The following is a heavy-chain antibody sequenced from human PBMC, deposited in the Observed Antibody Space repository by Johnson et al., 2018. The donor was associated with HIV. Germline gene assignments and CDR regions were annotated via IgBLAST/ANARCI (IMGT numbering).Heavy chain of an antibody. CDR2: ISSSGSTI. D-gene: IGHD6-13*01. CDR3: ARGRKDIAAVDGLDNDGFDV. Sequence: QVQLVESGGGLVKPGGSLRLSCAASGFTFSDYYMSWIRQAPGKGLEWVSYISSSGSTIYYADSVKGRFTISRDNAKNSLYLQMNSLRAEDTAVYYCARGRKDIAAVDGLDNDGFDVWGQGTMVTVSS. V-gene: IGHV3-11*04. CDR1: GFTFSDYY. J-gene: IGHJ3*01.